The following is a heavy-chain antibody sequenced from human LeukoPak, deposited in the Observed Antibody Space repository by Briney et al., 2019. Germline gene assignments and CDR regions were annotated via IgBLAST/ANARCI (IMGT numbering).Heavy chain of an antibody. D-gene: IGHD6-13*01. Sequence: GGSLRLSCAASGFTFSSYAMHWVRQAPGKGLEWVAVISYDGSNKYYADSVKGRFTISRDNSKNTLYLQMNSLRAEDTAVYCCAREDLGSSWYDDAFDIWGQGTMVTVSS. J-gene: IGHJ3*02. V-gene: IGHV3-30-3*01. CDR2: ISYDGSNK. CDR1: GFTFSSYA. CDR3: AREDLGSSWYDDAFDI.